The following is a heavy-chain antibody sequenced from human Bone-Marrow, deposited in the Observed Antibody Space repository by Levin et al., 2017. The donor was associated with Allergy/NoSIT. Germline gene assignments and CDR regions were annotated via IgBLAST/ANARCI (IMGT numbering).Heavy chain of an antibody. V-gene: IGHV1-2*02. CDR2: INPNSGDT. CDR1: GYTFTDYF. D-gene: IGHD6-19*01. CDR3: ARISSAAFDM. Sequence: GESLKISCKASGYTFTDYFIHWVRLAPGQGLEWMGWINPNSGDTDSSQNFQGTVTMTRDTSISTAYMEVTSLTSNYTALYYCARISSAAFDMWGQGTVVTVSS. J-gene: IGHJ3*02.